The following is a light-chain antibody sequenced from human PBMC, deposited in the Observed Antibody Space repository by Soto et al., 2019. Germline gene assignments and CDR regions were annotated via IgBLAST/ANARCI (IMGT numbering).Light chain of an antibody. Sequence: EIVLTQSPGTLSLSPGERATLSCRASQSVSSSYLAWYQQKPGQAPRLLIYGASSRATGIQDRFSGSGSVTAFTLTISRLEPEDFAVYYCQQYGSSPRTFGQGTKVEIK. CDR3: QQYGSSPRT. CDR2: GAS. J-gene: IGKJ1*01. CDR1: QSVSSSY. V-gene: IGKV3-20*01.